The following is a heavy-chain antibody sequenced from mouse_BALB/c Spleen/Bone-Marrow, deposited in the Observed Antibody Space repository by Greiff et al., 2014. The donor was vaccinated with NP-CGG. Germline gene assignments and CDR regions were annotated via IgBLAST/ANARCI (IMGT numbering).Heavy chain of an antibody. CDR2: IDTETGDN. Sequence: VQLKESGAGLVQPGASVKLSCTASGFNIKDTYMHWVRQRPEKGLEWIGRIDTETGDNKYVPEFQGKATKTAETSPNTAYLQLSSLTSEDTAVYCCARLDLFAYWGQGTLVTVSA. V-gene: IGHV14-3*02. CDR3: ARLDLFAY. J-gene: IGHJ3*01. CDR1: GFNIKDTY.